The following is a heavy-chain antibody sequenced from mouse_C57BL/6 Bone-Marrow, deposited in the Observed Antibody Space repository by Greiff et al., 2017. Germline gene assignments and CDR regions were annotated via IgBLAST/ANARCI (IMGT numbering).Heavy chain of an antibody. CDR1: GYTFTSYG. D-gene: IGHD1-1*01. V-gene: IGHV1-81*01. Sequence: QVQLQQSGAELARPGASVKLSCKASGYTFTSYGISWVKQRPGQGLEWIGEIYPRSGNTYYNEKFKGKATLTADKSSSTAYMELRSLTSEDSAVYFGASVPHYYGSSWAMDYWGQGTSVTVSS. J-gene: IGHJ4*01. CDR2: IYPRSGNT. CDR3: ASVPHYYGSSWAMDY.